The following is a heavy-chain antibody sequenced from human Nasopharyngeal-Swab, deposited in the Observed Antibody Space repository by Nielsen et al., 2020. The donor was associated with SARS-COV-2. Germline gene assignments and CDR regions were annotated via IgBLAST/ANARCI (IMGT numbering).Heavy chain of an antibody. CDR3: ARVRRDGYNLHFDY. D-gene: IGHD5-24*01. V-gene: IGHV3-69-1*01. Sequence: WIRQPPGKGLEWVSYISSSSTIYYADSVKGRSTISRDNAKNSLYLQMNSLRAEDTAVYYCARVRRDGYNLHFDYWGQGTLVTVSS. CDR2: ISSSSTI. J-gene: IGHJ4*02.